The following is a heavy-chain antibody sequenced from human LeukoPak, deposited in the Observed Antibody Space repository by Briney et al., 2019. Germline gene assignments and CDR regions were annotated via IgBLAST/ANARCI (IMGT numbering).Heavy chain of an antibody. D-gene: IGHD3-10*01. J-gene: IGHJ4*02. Sequence: ASVKVSCKASGGTFSSNAISWVRQAPGQGLEWVGGFLPFFGVTHYARKFGGRVTITTDESKTTAYMELSSLRSEDTAVYHCAVGAIGSDYYFDYWGQGSLVTVSS. CDR3: AVGAIGSDYYFDY. V-gene: IGHV1-69*05. CDR2: FLPFFGVT. CDR1: GGTFSSNA.